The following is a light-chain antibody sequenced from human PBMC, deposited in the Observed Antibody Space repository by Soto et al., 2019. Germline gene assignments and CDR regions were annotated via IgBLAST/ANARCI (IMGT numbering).Light chain of an antibody. Sequence: DIQMTQSPSSLSASLGDRVTITCRASQIIATYLHWYQQKPGKAPRLLIYSASSLQSGVPSRFSGSGSGADFTLTISSLQPEDFATYYCQQTHSFPRTFGGGTKVQIK. CDR2: SAS. CDR3: QQTHSFPRT. V-gene: IGKV1-39*01. J-gene: IGKJ4*01. CDR1: QIIATY.